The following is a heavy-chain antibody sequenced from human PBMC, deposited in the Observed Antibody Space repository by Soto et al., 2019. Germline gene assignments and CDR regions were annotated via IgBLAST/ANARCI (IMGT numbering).Heavy chain of an antibody. CDR3: AKDDGYSSGWWVDYF. CDR1: GFTFSSYA. D-gene: IGHD6-19*01. V-gene: IGHV3-23*01. J-gene: IGHJ4*02. Sequence: GGSLRLSCAASGFTFSSYAMSWVRQAPGKGLEWVSAISGSGGSTYYADSAKGRFTISRDNSKNSLYLQMNSLRAEDTAVYYCAKDDGYSSGWWVDYFWGQGTLVTVSS. CDR2: ISGSGGST.